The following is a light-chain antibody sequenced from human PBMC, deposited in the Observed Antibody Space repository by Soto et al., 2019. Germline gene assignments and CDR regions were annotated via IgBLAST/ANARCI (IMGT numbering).Light chain of an antibody. Sequence: EIVMTQSPGTLSVSPGERATLSCRASQSVSSNLAWYQQKPGQAPSLLSYGASTRATGIPARFSGSGSGTEFSLTISSLHSEDFAVYSSQKYNNCLQAFG. CDR2: GAS. CDR3: QKYNNCLQA. J-gene: IGKJ5*01. V-gene: IGKV3-15*01. CDR1: QSVSSN.